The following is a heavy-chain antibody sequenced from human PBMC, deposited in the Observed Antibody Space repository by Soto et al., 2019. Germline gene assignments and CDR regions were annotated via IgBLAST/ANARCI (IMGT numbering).Heavy chain of an antibody. Sequence: QVQLQESGPGLVKPSGTLSLTCAVSGGSISSSNCWSWVRQPPGKGLEWIGEIYHSGSTNFNPSPXXRXXISVDKSKNQFSLKLNSVTAADTAVYYCARVSGSYYYGMDVWGRGTTVTVSS. V-gene: IGHV4-4*02. CDR3: ARVSGSYYYGMDV. J-gene: IGHJ6*02. CDR2: IYHSGST. CDR1: GGSISSSNC.